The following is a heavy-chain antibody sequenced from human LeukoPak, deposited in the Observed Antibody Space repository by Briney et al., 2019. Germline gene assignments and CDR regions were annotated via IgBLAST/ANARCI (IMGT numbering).Heavy chain of an antibody. CDR1: GFTFSSYS. D-gene: IGHD5-12*01. CDR2: ISSSSSTI. V-gene: IGHV3-48*01. Sequence: PGGSLRLSCAASGFTFSSYSMNWVRQAPGKGLEWVSYISSSSSTIYYADSVKGRFTISRDNSKNTLYLQMNSLRAEDTAVYYCAKGAPVDIVAAARSPNWYFDLWGRGTLVTVSS. CDR3: AKGAPVDIVAAARSPNWYFDL. J-gene: IGHJ2*01.